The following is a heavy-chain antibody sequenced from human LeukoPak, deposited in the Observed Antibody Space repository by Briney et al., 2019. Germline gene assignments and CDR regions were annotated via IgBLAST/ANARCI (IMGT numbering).Heavy chain of an antibody. CDR1: GGTFSSYA. D-gene: IGHD5-18*01. Sequence: GASVKVSCKASGGTFSSYAISWVRQAPGQGLEWMGGIIPIFGTANYAQKFQGRVTITADESMSTAYMELSSLRSEDTAVYYCARGPRYSYQPTGDFDIWGQGTMVTVSS. J-gene: IGHJ3*02. CDR3: ARGPRYSYQPTGDFDI. V-gene: IGHV1-69*13. CDR2: IIPIFGTA.